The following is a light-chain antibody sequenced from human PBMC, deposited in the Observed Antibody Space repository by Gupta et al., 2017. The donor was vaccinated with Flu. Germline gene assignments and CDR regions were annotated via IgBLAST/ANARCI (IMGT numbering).Light chain of an antibody. CDR1: SRDVGGYNY. J-gene: IGLJ3*02. Sequence: QSALTQSASVSGSSGQSITISCTGTSRDVGGYNYVSWYQQHPGKAPKLMIYEVTDRPSGVSNLFSGSKSGNTASLTISGLHAEDEADYFCASYTTTSTWVFGGGTKLTVL. V-gene: IGLV2-14*01. CDR2: EVT. CDR3: ASYTTTSTWV.